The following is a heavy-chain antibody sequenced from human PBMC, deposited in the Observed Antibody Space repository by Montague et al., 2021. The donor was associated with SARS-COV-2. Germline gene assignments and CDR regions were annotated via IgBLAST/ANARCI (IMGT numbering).Heavy chain of an antibody. J-gene: IGHJ6*02. Sequence: SETLSLTCTVSGGSISSYYWSWIRQPAGKGLEWIGRIYTSGSTNXNPSLKSRVTMSVDTSKNQFSLKLSSVTAADTGLYYCATGTRMYGMDFWGQGTTVTVSS. V-gene: IGHV4-4*07. CDR3: ATGTRMYGMDF. D-gene: IGHD3-10*01. CDR2: IYTSGST. CDR1: GGSISSYY.